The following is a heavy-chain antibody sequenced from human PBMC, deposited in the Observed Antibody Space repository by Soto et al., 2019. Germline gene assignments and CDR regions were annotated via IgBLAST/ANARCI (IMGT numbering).Heavy chain of an antibody. CDR2: IIPIFGTA. J-gene: IGHJ2*01. CDR1: GGTFSSYA. D-gene: IGHD1-26*01. CDR3: ARGRLGATVFYWYFDL. V-gene: IGHV1-69*12. Sequence: QVQLVQSGAEVKKPESSVKVSCKASGGTFSSYAISWVRQAPGQGLEWMGGIIPIFGTANYAQKFQGRVTITADESTSTAYMELSSLRSEDTAVYYCARGRLGATVFYWYFDLWGRGTLVTVSS.